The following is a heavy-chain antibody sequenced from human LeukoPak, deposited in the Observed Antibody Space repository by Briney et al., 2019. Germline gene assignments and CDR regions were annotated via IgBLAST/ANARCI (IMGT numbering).Heavy chain of an antibody. Sequence: PGGSLRLSCAASGFTFSSYGMHWVRQAPGKGLEWVAFIRYDGSNKYYADSVKGRFTISRDNPKNTLYLQMNSLRAEDTAVYYCAKALRYYSSSANDAFDIWGQGTMVTVSS. CDR1: GFTFSSYG. V-gene: IGHV3-30*02. CDR2: IRYDGSNK. CDR3: AKALRYYSSSANDAFDI. D-gene: IGHD6-6*01. J-gene: IGHJ3*02.